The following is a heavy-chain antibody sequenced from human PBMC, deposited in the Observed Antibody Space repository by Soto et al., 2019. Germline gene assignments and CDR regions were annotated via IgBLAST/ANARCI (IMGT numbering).Heavy chain of an antibody. CDR3: ARGSYDFWSGYYLSYYYYGMDV. D-gene: IGHD3-3*01. V-gene: IGHV1-69*13. Sequence: SVTVSCKASGGTFSSYAISWVRQAPGQGLEWMGGIIPIFGTANYAQKFQGRVTITADESTSTAYMELSSLRSEDTAVYYCARGSYDFWSGYYLSYYYYGMDVWGQGTTVTVSS. CDR1: GGTFSSYA. J-gene: IGHJ6*02. CDR2: IIPIFGTA.